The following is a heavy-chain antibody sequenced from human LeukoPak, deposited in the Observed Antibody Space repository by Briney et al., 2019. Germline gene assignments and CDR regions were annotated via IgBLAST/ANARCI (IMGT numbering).Heavy chain of an antibody. Sequence: SETLSLTCTVSGGSISCGSYYWSWIRQPAGKGLEWIGRIYTSGSTNYNPSLKSRVTISVDTSKNQFSLKLSSVTAADTAVYYCARDRSLAARVYDYYYYMDVWGKGTTVTVSS. CDR1: GGSISCGSYY. D-gene: IGHD2-15*01. CDR3: ARDRSLAARVYDYYYYMDV. J-gene: IGHJ6*03. CDR2: IYTSGST. V-gene: IGHV4-61*02.